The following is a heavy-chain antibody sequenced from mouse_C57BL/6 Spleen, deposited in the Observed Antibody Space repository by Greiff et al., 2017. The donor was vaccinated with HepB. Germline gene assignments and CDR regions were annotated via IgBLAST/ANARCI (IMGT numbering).Heavy chain of an antibody. Sequence: VQLQQPGAELVKPGASVKMSCKASGYTFTSYWITWVKQRPGQGLEWIGDIYPGSGSTNYNEKFKSKATLTVDTSSSTAYMQLSSLTSEDSAVYYCARKEYDGYYSYAMDYWDQGTSVTVSS. J-gene: IGHJ4*01. V-gene: IGHV1-55*01. D-gene: IGHD2-3*01. CDR2: IYPGSGST. CDR1: GYTFTSYW. CDR3: ARKEYDGYYSYAMDY.